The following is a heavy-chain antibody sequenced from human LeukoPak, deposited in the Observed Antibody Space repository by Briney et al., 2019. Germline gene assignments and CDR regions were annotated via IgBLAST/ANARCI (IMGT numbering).Heavy chain of an antibody. D-gene: IGHD3-3*01. CDR1: GGSFSDYY. V-gene: IGHV4-34*01. J-gene: IGHJ6*02. Sequence: SETLSLTCAVYGGSFSDYYWSWIRQPPGKGLEWIGEINHSGSTNYNPSLKSRVTISVDTSKNQFSLKVSSVTAADTAVYYCARAVPNDFWSGYSHYHYYGMDVWGQGTTVTVSS. CDR2: INHSGST. CDR3: ARAVPNDFWSGYSHYHYYGMDV.